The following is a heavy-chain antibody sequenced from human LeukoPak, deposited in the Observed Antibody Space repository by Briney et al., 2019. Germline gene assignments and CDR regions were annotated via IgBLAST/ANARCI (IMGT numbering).Heavy chain of an antibody. D-gene: IGHD2-2*01. CDR1: GFTFNKYA. J-gene: IGHJ4*02. V-gene: IGHV3-23*01. CDR2: LSGSGGNT. Sequence: GGSLRLSCAASGFTFNKYAMSWVRQAPGKGLEWVSSLSGSGGNTYYAGSVKGRFTISRDNSKNTVYLQMNSLRAGDTAVYYCAKDPYGTRYFDYWGQGTLVTVSS. CDR3: AKDPYGTRYFDY.